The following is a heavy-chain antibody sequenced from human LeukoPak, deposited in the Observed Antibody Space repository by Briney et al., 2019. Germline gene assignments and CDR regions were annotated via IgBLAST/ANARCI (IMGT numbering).Heavy chain of an antibody. D-gene: IGHD1-26*01. V-gene: IGHV3-30*04. CDR1: GFTFSSYA. CDR2: ISYDGSNK. Sequence: PGGSLRLSCAASGFTFSSYAMHWVRQAPGKGLEWVAVISYDGSNKYYADSVEGRFTISRDNSKNTLYLQMNSLRAEDTAVYYCARVVGATRTYYFDYWGQGTLVTVSS. CDR3: ARVVGATRTYYFDY. J-gene: IGHJ4*02.